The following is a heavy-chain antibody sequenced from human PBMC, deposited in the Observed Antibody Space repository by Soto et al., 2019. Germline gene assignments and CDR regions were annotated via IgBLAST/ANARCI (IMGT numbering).Heavy chain of an antibody. Sequence: EVQLLESGGGLVQPGGSLRLSCAASGFTFSGYAMSWVRQTPGKGLEWVSAISGNAGSTYYADSVKGRFTISRDNSKNSLYLQMNSLRAEDTAIYYCAKEIVVVPAAGDAFAIWGQGTMVTVSS. CDR3: AKEIVVVPAAGDAFAI. CDR2: ISGNAGST. CDR1: GFTFSGYA. V-gene: IGHV3-23*01. D-gene: IGHD2-2*01. J-gene: IGHJ3*02.